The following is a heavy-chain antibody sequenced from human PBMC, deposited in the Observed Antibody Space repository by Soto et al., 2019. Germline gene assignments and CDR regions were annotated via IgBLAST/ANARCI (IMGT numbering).Heavy chain of an antibody. J-gene: IGHJ4*02. D-gene: IGHD4-17*01. CDR2: ISAYNGNT. CDR1: GYTFTSYG. V-gene: IGHV1-18*01. CDR3: ARDPGNWGYGDLRRNFDY. Sequence: ASVKVSCKASGYTFTSYGISWVRQAPGQGLEWMGWISAYNGNTNYAQKLQGRVTMTTDTSTSTAYMELRSLRSDDTAVYYCARDPGNWGYGDLRRNFDYWGQGTLVTVSS.